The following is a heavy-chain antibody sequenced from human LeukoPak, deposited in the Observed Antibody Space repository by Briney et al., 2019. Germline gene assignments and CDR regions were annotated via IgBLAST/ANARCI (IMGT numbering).Heavy chain of an antibody. D-gene: IGHD3-22*01. CDR1: GFTFSTYW. J-gene: IGHJ4*02. CDR2: IKQDGSEK. V-gene: IGHV3-7*01. Sequence: GGSLRLSCAASGFTFSTYWMSWVRQAPGKGLEWVANIKQDGSEKFYVDSVKGRFTVSRDNAKNSLYLQMNSLRAEDTAVYYCARVFYYDSSGTQNDYWGQGTLVTVSS. CDR3: ARVFYYDSSGTQNDY.